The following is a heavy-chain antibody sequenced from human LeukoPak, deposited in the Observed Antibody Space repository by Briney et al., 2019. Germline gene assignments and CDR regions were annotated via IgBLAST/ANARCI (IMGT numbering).Heavy chain of an antibody. CDR2: ISAYNGNT. V-gene: IGHV1-18*01. D-gene: IGHD3-22*01. CDR3: ASPAHYYDSREMGY. Sequence: ASVKVSCKASGGTFSSYAISWVRQAPGQGLEWMGWISAYNGNTNYAQKLQGRVTMTTDTSTSTAYMELRSLRSDDTAVYYCASPAHYYDSREMGYWGQGTLVTVSS. CDR1: GGTFSSYA. J-gene: IGHJ4*02.